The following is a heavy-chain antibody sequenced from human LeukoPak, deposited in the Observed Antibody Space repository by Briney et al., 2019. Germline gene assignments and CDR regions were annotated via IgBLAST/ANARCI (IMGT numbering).Heavy chain of an antibody. CDR2: IKQDGSEK. J-gene: IGHJ4*02. D-gene: IGHD6-13*01. Sequence: GGSLRLSCAASGFTFSSYWMSWVRQAPGKGLEWVANIKQDGSEKYYVDSVKGRFTISRDNAKNSLYLQMNSLRDEDTALYYCATSAAGFDYWGQGTLVTISS. CDR1: GFTFSSYW. V-gene: IGHV3-7*01. CDR3: ATSAAGFDY.